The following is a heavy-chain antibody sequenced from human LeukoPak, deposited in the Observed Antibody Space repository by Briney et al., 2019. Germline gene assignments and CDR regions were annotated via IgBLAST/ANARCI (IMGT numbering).Heavy chain of an antibody. D-gene: IGHD1-1*01. CDR1: GFTFSSYD. CDR2: IGIAGDT. V-gene: IGHV3-13*01. CDR3: ARDNPRLDRTFDI. Sequence: GGSLRLSCAASGFTFSSYDMHWVRQVTGKGLEWVSAIGIAGDTYYPGSVKGRFTISRENAKNSLYLQMNSLRAGDTAVYYCARDNPRLDRTFDIWGQGTMVTVSS. J-gene: IGHJ3*02.